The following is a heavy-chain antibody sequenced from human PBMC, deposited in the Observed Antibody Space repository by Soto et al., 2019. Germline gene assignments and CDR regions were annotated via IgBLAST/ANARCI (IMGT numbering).Heavy chain of an antibody. CDR3: AMIVVDPRRETGYYFDY. D-gene: IGHD3-22*01. Sequence: SETLSLTCTVSGGSISTSSYYWGWIRQPPGKGLEWIGSIYYSGSTYYNPSLKSRVTISVDTSKNQVSLKLSSVTAADTAVYYCAMIVVDPRRETGYYFDYWGQGTLVTVS. CDR2: IYYSGST. V-gene: IGHV4-39*01. J-gene: IGHJ4*02. CDR1: GGSISTSSYY.